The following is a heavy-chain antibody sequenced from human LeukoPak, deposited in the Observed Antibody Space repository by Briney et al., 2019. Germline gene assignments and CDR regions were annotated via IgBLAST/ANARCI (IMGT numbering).Heavy chain of an antibody. J-gene: IGHJ4*02. Sequence: PGGSLRLSCAASGFTFSSYEMNWVRQAPGKGLEWVSYISSSGSTIYYADSVKGRFTISRDNAKNSLCLQMNSLRAEDTAVYYCARDSTDRTKYYDFWSGYYTGPFDYWGQGTLVSVSS. CDR2: ISSSGSTI. D-gene: IGHD3-3*01. CDR3: ARDSTDRTKYYDFWSGYYTGPFDY. CDR1: GFTFSSYE. V-gene: IGHV3-48*03.